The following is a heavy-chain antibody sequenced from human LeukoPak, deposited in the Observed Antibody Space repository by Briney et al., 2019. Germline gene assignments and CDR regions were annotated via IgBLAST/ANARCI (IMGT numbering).Heavy chain of an antibody. CDR1: GFTFSNYG. V-gene: IGHV3-23*01. CDR3: AKTAGIAAAADFDY. Sequence: GGTLRLSCAASGFTFSNYGMSWVRQAPGKGLEWVSSISGSGDSTYYADPVKGRFTISRDNSKNTLYLQMNSLRAEDTAVYYCAKTAGIAAAADFDYWGQGTLVTVSS. D-gene: IGHD6-13*01. J-gene: IGHJ4*02. CDR2: ISGSGDST.